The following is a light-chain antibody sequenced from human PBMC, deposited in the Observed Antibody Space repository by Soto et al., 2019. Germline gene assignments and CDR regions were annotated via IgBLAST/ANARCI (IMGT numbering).Light chain of an antibody. CDR3: QHYNSYSEA. CDR1: QSISSW. CDR2: DAS. J-gene: IGKJ1*01. Sequence: DIQMTQSPSTLSASVGDRVTITCRASQSISSWLAWYQQKPVKAPKLLIYDASSLEGGVPSRFSGSGSGTEFTLTISSLQPDDFATYYCQHYNSYSEAFGQGTKVDIK. V-gene: IGKV1-5*01.